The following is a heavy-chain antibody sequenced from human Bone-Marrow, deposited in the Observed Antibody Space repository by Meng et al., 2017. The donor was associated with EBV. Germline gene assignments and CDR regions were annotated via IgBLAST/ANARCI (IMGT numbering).Heavy chain of an antibody. CDR2: ISSIFGTA. CDR1: GGSYGSYA. CDR3: ARVCSGSYNNWFDP. Sequence: QVRLGRTGGEVEKPGASVKVACKASGGSYGSYAISWVLQAPGQGLEWMGGISSIFGTANYAQKFQGRVTITADESTSTAYMELSSLRSEDTAVYYCARVCSGSYNNWFDPWGQGTLVTVSS. V-gene: IGHV1-69*01. J-gene: IGHJ5*02. D-gene: IGHD1-26*01.